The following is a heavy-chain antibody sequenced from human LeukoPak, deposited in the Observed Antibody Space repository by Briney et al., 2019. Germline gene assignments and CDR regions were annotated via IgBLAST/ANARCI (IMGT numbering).Heavy chain of an antibody. CDR3: ATSYDAKTAPYDL. V-gene: IGHV4-4*09. D-gene: IGHD3-3*01. CDR2: TYTSGST. Sequence: SETLSLTCTVSGGSISSYCWSWVRQPPGKGLEWIGYTYTSGSTGYNPSLKSRVTMSVDTSKNQLSMELRFLTAADTAVYFCATSYDAKTAPYDLWGQGTLVTVSS. J-gene: IGHJ5*02. CDR1: GGSISSYC.